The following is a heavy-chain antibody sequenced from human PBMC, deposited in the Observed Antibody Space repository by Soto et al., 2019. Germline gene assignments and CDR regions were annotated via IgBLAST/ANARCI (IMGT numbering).Heavy chain of an antibody. V-gene: IGHV1-3*01. Sequence: ASVKVSCKASGYTFTSYSMHWVRQAPGQRLEWMGWINAGNGNTKYSQKFQGRVTSTSDTSASTAYMELSSLRAEDTDVYSCDKVGVTVGAVYYFYCCMDVWGQGTTVTVSS. D-gene: IGHD1-26*01. CDR3: DKVGVTVGAVYYFYCCMDV. J-gene: IGHJ6*02. CDR1: GYTFTSYS. CDR2: INAGNGNT.